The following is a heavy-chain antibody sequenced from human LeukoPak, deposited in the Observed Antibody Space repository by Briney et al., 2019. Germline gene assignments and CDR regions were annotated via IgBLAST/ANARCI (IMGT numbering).Heavy chain of an antibody. CDR1: GFTFSSYS. J-gene: IGHJ5*02. V-gene: IGHV3-21*01. CDR2: ISSSSSYI. Sequence: PGGSLRLSCAASGFTFSSYSMNWVRQAPGKGLEWVSSISSSSSYIYYADSVKGRFTISRDNAKNSLYLQMNSLRAEDTAAYYCARSVTVKNWFDPWGQGTLVTVSS. D-gene: IGHD4-23*01. CDR3: ARSVTVKNWFDP.